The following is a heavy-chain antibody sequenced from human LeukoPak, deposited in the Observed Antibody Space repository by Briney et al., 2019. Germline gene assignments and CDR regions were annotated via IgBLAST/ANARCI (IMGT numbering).Heavy chain of an antibody. CDR2: IYSDGST. CDR1: GFTVSNNY. J-gene: IGHJ4*02. Sequence: GGSLRLSCTASGFTVSNNYMSWVRQAPGKGLEWVSVIYSDGSTYYADSVKGRFTISRDKSKNTLYLQMNSLRAEDTAVYYCARLPTFYYDSSHYHYDYWGQGTLVTVSS. CDR3: ARLPTFYYDSSHYHYDY. V-gene: IGHV3-53*01. D-gene: IGHD3-22*01.